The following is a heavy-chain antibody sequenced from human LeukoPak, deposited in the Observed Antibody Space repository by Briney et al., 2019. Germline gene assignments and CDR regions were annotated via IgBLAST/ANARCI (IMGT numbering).Heavy chain of an antibody. Sequence: PSETLSLTCAVYGGSFSGYYWSWIRQPLGKGLEWIGEINHSGSTNYNPSLKSRVTISVDTSKNQFSLKLSSVTAADTAVYYCARTPIAVAGTWWFDPWGQGTLVTVSS. CDR1: GGSFSGYY. CDR2: INHSGST. J-gene: IGHJ5*02. D-gene: IGHD6-19*01. V-gene: IGHV4-34*01. CDR3: ARTPIAVAGTWWFDP.